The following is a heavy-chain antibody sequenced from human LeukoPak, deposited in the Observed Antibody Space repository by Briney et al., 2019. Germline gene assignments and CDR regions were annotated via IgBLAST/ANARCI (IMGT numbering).Heavy chain of an antibody. CDR3: ARDRGSNDPIDY. D-gene: IGHD2-15*01. Sequence: PGGSLRLSRAASGFTFRRYGMHWVRQAPGKGLEGVAVIWHDGKNKYFADSVKGRFTISRDNSKNTLYLQMDSLRAEDTAVYYCARDRGSNDPIDYWGQGTLVTVSS. CDR1: GFTFRRYG. CDR2: IWHDGKNK. V-gene: IGHV3-33*01. J-gene: IGHJ4*02.